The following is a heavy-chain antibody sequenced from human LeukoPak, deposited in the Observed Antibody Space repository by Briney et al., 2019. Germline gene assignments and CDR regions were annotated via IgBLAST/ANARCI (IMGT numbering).Heavy chain of an antibody. CDR3: ARGWGYSSS. CDR1: GGSFSGYY. CDR2: INRSGST. J-gene: IGHJ4*02. D-gene: IGHD6-13*01. V-gene: IGHV4-34*01. Sequence: SETLSLTCAVYGGSFSGYYWSWIRQPPGKGLEWIGEINRSGSTNYNPSLKSRVTISVDTSKNQFSLKLSSVTAADTAVYYCARGWGYSSSWSQGTLVTVSS.